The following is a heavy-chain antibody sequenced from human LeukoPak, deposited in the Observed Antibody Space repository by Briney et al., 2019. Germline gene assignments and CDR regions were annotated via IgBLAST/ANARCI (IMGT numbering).Heavy chain of an antibody. CDR3: AKAKLRFLEFDAFDI. V-gene: IGHV3-9*03. CDR1: GFTFDDYA. Sequence: GGSLRLSCAASGFTFDDYAMHWVRQAPGKGLEWVSGISWNSGSIGYADSVKGRFTISRDNAKNSLYLQMNSLRAEDMALYYCAKAKLRFLEFDAFDIWGQGTMVTVSS. J-gene: IGHJ3*02. D-gene: IGHD3-3*01. CDR2: ISWNSGSI.